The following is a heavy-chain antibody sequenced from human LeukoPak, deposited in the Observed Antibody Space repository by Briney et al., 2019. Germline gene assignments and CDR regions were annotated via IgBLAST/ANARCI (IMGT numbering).Heavy chain of an antibody. Sequence: GGSLRLSCAASGFTFSSYGMHWVRQAPGKGLEWVAVISYDGSNKYYADSVKGRFTISRDNSKNTLYLQMNSLRAEDTAVYYCARGGGYSYVDYWGQGTLVTVSS. V-gene: IGHV3-30*03. D-gene: IGHD5-18*01. J-gene: IGHJ4*02. CDR3: ARGGGYSYVDY. CDR2: ISYDGSNK. CDR1: GFTFSSYG.